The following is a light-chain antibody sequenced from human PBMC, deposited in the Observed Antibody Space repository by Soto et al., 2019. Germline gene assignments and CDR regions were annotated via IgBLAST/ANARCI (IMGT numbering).Light chain of an antibody. V-gene: IGKV1-39*01. CDR2: AAP. Sequence: DIQMTQSPSSLSASVGDRVTITCRASQSISSYLHWYQQKTGKAPKLLIYAAPSLQSGVPSRFSGSGSWTDFTLTISSLQPEDFATYYCQQSYSTTPWTFGQGTKVEIK. J-gene: IGKJ1*01. CDR3: QQSYSTTPWT. CDR1: QSISSY.